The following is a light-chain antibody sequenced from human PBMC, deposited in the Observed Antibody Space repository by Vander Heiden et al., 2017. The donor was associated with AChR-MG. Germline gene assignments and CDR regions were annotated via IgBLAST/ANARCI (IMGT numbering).Light chain of an antibody. Sequence: IQLTQSPSSLSASVGDRVTITCRASQDISSYLAWYQQKPGKAPKLLIYAASTLQSGVPSRFSGSGSGTDFSLTISSLQPEDFATYYCQRLNSYPWTFGQGTKVEIK. J-gene: IGKJ1*01. V-gene: IGKV1-9*01. CDR2: AAS. CDR3: QRLNSYPWT. CDR1: QDISSY.